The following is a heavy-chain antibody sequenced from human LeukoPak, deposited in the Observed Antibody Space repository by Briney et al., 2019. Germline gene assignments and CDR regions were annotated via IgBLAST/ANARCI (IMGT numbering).Heavy chain of an antibody. Sequence: ASVKVSCKASGYTFTSYAMNWVRQAPGQGLEWMGWINTNTGNPTYAQGFTGRFVFSLDTSVSTAYLQISSLKAEDTAVYYCARGRWEAPAESEYYYYGMDVWGQGTTVTVSS. V-gene: IGHV7-4-1*02. CDR2: INTNTGNP. CDR1: GYTFTSYA. J-gene: IGHJ6*02. CDR3: ARGRWEAPAESEYYYYGMDV. D-gene: IGHD2-2*01.